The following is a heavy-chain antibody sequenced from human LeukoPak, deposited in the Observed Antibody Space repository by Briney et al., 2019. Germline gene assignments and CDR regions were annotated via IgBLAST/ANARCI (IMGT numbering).Heavy chain of an antibody. Sequence: KPSETLSLTCTVSGGSISSSSYYWGWIRQPPGKGLEWIGSIYYSGSTYYNPSVKSRVTISVDTSKNQFSLKLSSVTAADTAVYYCARSITIFGVVTDWGQGTLVTVSS. D-gene: IGHD3-3*01. V-gene: IGHV4-39*07. CDR1: GGSISSSSYY. CDR2: IYYSGST. J-gene: IGHJ4*02. CDR3: ARSITIFGVVTD.